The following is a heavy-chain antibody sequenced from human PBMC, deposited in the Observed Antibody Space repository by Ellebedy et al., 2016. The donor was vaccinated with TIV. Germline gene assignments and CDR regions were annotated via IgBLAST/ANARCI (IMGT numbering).Heavy chain of an antibody. Sequence: GESLKISCAASGFTFSTYWMSWVRQAPGKGLEWVANIKQDGRDKYYVDSVKGRFTISRDNDKKSLYRHMNSLRADDTAVYYCARRPLLWFGECYFDYWGQGTLVTVSS. CDR3: ARRPLLWFGECYFDY. CDR2: IKQDGRDK. V-gene: IGHV3-7*01. CDR1: GFTFSTYW. D-gene: IGHD3-10*01. J-gene: IGHJ4*02.